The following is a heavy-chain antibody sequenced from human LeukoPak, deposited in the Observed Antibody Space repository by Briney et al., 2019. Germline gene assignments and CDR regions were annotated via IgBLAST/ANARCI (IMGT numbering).Heavy chain of an antibody. Sequence: ASVKVSCKASGYTFTGYYMHWVRQAPGQGLEWMGWISPNSGGTNYAQKCQGRVTMTRDRSISTAYMELRRLRSDDTAVYYCARGRGGNIVVVPAATYFDYWGQGTLVTVSS. CDR1: GYTFTGYY. CDR2: ISPNSGGT. V-gene: IGHV1-2*02. D-gene: IGHD2-2*01. CDR3: ARGRGGNIVVVPAATYFDY. J-gene: IGHJ4*02.